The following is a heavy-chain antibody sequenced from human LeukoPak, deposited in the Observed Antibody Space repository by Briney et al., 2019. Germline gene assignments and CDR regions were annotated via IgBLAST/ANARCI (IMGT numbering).Heavy chain of an antibody. V-gene: IGHV1-69*04. D-gene: IGHD5-12*01. J-gene: IGHJ4*02. Sequence: SVKVSCKASGGTFSSYAISWVRQAPGQGLEWTGRIIPILGIANYAQKFQGRVTITADKSTSTAYMELSSLRSEDTAVYYWARAPLVATTFDYWGQGTLVTVSS. CDR2: IIPILGIA. CDR1: GGTFSSYA. CDR3: ARAPLVATTFDY.